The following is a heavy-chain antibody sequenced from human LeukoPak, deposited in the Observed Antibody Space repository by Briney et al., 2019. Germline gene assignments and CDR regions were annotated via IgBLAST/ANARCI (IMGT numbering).Heavy chain of an antibody. V-gene: IGHV3-7*01. D-gene: IGHD1-26*01. Sequence: GGSQRLSCAASGFTFSSYWMSWVRQAPGKGLEWVASIKQDGSEKYYVDSVKGRFTISRDNAKNSLYLQMNSLRAEDTAVYYCARGWEVSAGSPFDYWGQGTLVSVSS. J-gene: IGHJ4*02. CDR2: IKQDGSEK. CDR1: GFTFSSYW. CDR3: ARGWEVSAGSPFDY.